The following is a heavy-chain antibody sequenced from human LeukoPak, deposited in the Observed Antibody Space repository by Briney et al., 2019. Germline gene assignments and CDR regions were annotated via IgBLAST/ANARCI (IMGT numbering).Heavy chain of an antibody. Sequence: GGSLRLSCAASGFTFSDYYMSWLRQAPGKGLEWVSYISSSGSTIYYADSVKGRFTISRDNAKNSLYLQMNSLRAEDTAVYYCARGGYLHGSGSYPNEPTDYWGQGTLVTVSS. CDR2: ISSSGSTI. D-gene: IGHD3-10*01. CDR3: ARGGYLHGSGSYPNEPTDY. V-gene: IGHV3-11*04. J-gene: IGHJ4*02. CDR1: GFTFSDYY.